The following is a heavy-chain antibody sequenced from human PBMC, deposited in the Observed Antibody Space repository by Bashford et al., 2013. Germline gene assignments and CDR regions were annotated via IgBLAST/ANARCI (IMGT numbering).Heavy chain of an antibody. V-gene: IGHV5-51*06. Sequence: GESLKISCQASGYIFTPYWIGWVRQMARGKAWSGVGVVYPADSHTIYSPSFQGQVNISADKSITTAYLQWSSLKASDTATYYCARTHCDGDCYSLDYFDFWGQGTQVTVSS. CDR2: VYPADSHT. D-gene: IGHD2-21*02. CDR3: ARTHCDGDCYSLDYFDF. CDR1: GYIFTPYW. J-gene: IGHJ4*02.